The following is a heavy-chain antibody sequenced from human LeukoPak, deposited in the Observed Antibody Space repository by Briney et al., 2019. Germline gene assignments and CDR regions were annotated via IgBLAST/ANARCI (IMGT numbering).Heavy chain of an antibody. J-gene: IGHJ5*02. V-gene: IGHV4-39*07. CDR2: IYYSGST. CDR1: GGSISSRSYY. CDR3: ARESGQISAWFDP. Sequence: SETLSLTCTVSGGSISSRSYYWGWIRQPPGKGLEWIGSIYYSGSTYYNPSLKSRVTISVDTSKNQFSLKLSSVTAADTAVYYCARESGQISAWFDPWGQGTLVTVSS. D-gene: IGHD3-3*02.